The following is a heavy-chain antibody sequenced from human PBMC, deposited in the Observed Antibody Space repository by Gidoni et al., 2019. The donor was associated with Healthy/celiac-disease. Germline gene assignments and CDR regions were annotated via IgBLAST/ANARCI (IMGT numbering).Heavy chain of an antibody. J-gene: IGHJ6*02. CDR3: AMGVQGGMICEEYDGMDV. Sequence: LPLQESGPGLVTPSETLSLTCTVSGGSLSRSSYYWGWIRQPPGKGLEWIGSIYYSGSTYENTTLKSRVTIAVDTSKNQFALKLSSVKAADTAVYDCAMGVQGGMICEEYDGMDVWGQGTTVTVSS. V-gene: IGHV4-39*01. CDR2: IYYSGST. CDR1: GGSLSRSSYY. D-gene: IGHD3-10*01.